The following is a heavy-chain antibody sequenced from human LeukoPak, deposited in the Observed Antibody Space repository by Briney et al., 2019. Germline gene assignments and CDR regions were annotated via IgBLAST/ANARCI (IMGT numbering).Heavy chain of an antibody. J-gene: IGHJ4*02. V-gene: IGHV3-23*01. Sequence: GGSLRLSCAGAGFTFSSYGMSWVRQAAGKGLEWVSAIDGSGGSTYYTDSVKGRFTISRDNSKNTLYLQMNGLRVEDTAVYYCAKDSPVATVWGQGTLVTVSS. D-gene: IGHD5-12*01. CDR3: AKDSPVATV. CDR1: GFTFSSYG. CDR2: IDGSGGST.